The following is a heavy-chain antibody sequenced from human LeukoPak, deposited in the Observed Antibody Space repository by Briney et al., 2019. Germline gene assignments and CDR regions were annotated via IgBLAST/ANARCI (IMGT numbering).Heavy chain of an antibody. D-gene: IGHD2-2*01. J-gene: IGHJ4*02. CDR3: SKDHCTTTRCIAGFDF. CDR2: INDLGAT. Sequence: GGSLRLSCAASGFTFNSYAMSWVRQAPGQGLQWVSGINDLGATFYADSVKGRFTISRDNSKNTPYLQMNSLRAEDTAIYYCSKDHCTTTRCIAGFDFWGQGALVTVSS. V-gene: IGHV3-23*01. CDR1: GFTFNSYA.